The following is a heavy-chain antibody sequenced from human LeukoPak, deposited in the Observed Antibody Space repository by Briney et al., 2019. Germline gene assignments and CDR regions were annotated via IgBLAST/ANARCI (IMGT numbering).Heavy chain of an antibody. CDR1: GGFISDYY. Sequence: SETLSLTCAVSGGFISDYYWTWIRQPPGKGLEWIGHIYYSGSTNYNPSLKSRVSISIDTSKNQFSLKLSSVTAADTAVYYCARLIIAVAGIDYWGQGTLVTVSS. V-gene: IGHV4-59*08. D-gene: IGHD6-19*01. J-gene: IGHJ4*02. CDR2: IYYSGST. CDR3: ARLIIAVAGIDY.